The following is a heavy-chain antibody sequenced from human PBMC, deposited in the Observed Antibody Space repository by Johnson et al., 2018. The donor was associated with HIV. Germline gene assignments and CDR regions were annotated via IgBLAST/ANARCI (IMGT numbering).Heavy chain of an antibody. Sequence: VQLVESGGGVVQPGRSLRLSCAASGFTFSSYGMHWVRQAPGKGLEWVSCISSSGTTIYYADSMQGRFTISRYDAKHSLYLHMNSLRAEDTAVYYCARDRVGATAFDIWGQGTMVTVSS. CDR1: GFTFSSYG. CDR3: ARDRVGATAFDI. J-gene: IGHJ3*02. D-gene: IGHD1-26*01. CDR2: ISSSGTTI. V-gene: IGHV3-48*04.